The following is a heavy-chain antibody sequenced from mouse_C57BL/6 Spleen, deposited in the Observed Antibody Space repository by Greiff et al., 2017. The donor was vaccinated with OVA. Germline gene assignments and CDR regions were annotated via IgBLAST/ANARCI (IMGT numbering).Heavy chain of an antibody. CDR3: ARSYGYDGYAMDE. J-gene: IGHJ4*01. D-gene: IGHD2-2*01. CDR2: LSNLAYSI. Sequence: EVKLVESGGGLVQPGGSLKLSCAASGFTFSDYGMAWVRQAPRKGPEWVAFLSNLAYSIYYADTVTGRFTISRENAKNTQYLEMSSLRSEDTAMYYWARSYGYDGYAMDEWSQGTSVTVSS. CDR1: GFTFSDYG. V-gene: IGHV5-15*01.